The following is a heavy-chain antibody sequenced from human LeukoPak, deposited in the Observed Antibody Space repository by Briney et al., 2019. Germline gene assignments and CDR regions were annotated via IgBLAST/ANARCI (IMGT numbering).Heavy chain of an antibody. D-gene: IGHD6-6*01. CDR2: ISGSGGDI. Sequence: PGGSLRLSCAASGSPFTFAMSWVRQAPGKGLEWVSSISGSGGDIYYADSVKGRFTISRDNSKNTLYLQMNSLRAEDTAIYYCAKQSTARSLGEGGRGTLVTVSS. J-gene: IGHJ4*02. V-gene: IGHV3-23*01. CDR3: AKQSTARSLGE. CDR1: GSPFTFA.